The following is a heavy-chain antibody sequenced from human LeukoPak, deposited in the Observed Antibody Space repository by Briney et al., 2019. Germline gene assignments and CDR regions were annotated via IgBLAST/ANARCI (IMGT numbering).Heavy chain of an antibody. CDR1: GFTFSNYW. CDR3: ARDGGSTILAFDY. J-gene: IGHJ4*02. D-gene: IGHD2-15*01. Sequence: PGGSLRLSCAASGFTFSNYWMHWVRQAPGKGLEWVAVIWYDGSNKYYADSVKGRFTISRDNSKNTLYLQMNSLRAEDTAVYYCARDGGSTILAFDYWGQGTLVTVSS. V-gene: IGHV3-33*08. CDR2: IWYDGSNK.